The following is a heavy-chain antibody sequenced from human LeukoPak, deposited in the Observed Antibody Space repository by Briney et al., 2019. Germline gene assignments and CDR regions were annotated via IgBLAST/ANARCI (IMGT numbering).Heavy chain of an antibody. Sequence: PSETLSLTCTVSGGSISSSSYYWGWIRQPPGKGLEWIGSIYYSGSTYYNPSLKSRVTISVDTSKNQFSLKLSSVTAADTAVYYCARLGYYDSNNYFDYWGQGTLVTVSS. J-gene: IGHJ4*02. CDR2: IYYSGST. V-gene: IGHV4-39*01. CDR1: GGSISSSSYY. D-gene: IGHD3-22*01. CDR3: ARLGYYDSNNYFDY.